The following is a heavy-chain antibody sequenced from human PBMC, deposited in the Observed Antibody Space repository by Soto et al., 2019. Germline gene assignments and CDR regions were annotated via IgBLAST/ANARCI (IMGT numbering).Heavy chain of an antibody. CDR1: GFTFGDYA. Sequence: EVQLVESGGDLVQPGRSLRLSCTTSGFTFGDYAVSWVRQAPGKGLEWVSFIRSKASGGTAEYAASVRGRFTISRDDSKSIAYLQMNSLKTEDTAVYYCTRDLLGLRAFDIWGQGTMVTVSS. CDR2: IRSKASGGTA. CDR3: TRDLLGLRAFDI. D-gene: IGHD3-16*01. V-gene: IGHV3-49*04. J-gene: IGHJ3*02.